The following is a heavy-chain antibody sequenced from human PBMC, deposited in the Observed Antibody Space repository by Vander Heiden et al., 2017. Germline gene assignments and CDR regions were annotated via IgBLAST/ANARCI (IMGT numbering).Heavy chain of an antibody. V-gene: IGHV3-23*01. CDR3: AKSIPYCGGDCFSFDY. Sequence: EVQLLESGGGLVQPGGALSPSCAASGFTFSSYPMSWVRQAPGKGLEWVSTIGGSGSGDRTYYAGSVKGRFTISRDKSKNTLYLQMNSLRGEDTAVYYCAKSIPYCGGDCFSFDYWGQGTLVTVSS. D-gene: IGHD2-21*02. J-gene: IGHJ4*02. CDR1: GFTFSSYP. CDR2: IGGSGSGDRT.